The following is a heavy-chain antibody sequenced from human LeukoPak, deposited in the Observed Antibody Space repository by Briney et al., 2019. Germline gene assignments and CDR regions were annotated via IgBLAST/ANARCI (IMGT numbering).Heavy chain of an antibody. D-gene: IGHD2-21*01. J-gene: IGHJ4*02. CDR2: IGNTET. CDR1: GFTFNTNA. CDR3: AKDWIQFNRVFDCFDS. Sequence: GGSLRLSCATSGFTFNTNAMSWVRQAPGKGLGWVSTIGNTETFYADSVTGRFTISRDNSKNTVYLHMNSLRVEDTAVYYCAKDWIQFNRVFDCFDSWGQGTLVTVSS. V-gene: IGHV3-23*01.